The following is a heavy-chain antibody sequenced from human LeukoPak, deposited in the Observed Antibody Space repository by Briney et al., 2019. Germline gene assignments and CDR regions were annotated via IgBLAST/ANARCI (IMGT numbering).Heavy chain of an antibody. Sequence: SQTLSLTCTVSGGSISSGSYYWSWIRQPAGKGLEWIGRIYTSGSTNYNPSLKSRVTISVDKSKNQFSLKLSSVTAADTAVYYCARIGGYYDSSGEDFDYWGQGTLVTVSS. CDR1: GGSISSGSYY. D-gene: IGHD3-22*01. J-gene: IGHJ4*02. V-gene: IGHV4-61*02. CDR3: ARIGGYYDSSGEDFDY. CDR2: IYTSGST.